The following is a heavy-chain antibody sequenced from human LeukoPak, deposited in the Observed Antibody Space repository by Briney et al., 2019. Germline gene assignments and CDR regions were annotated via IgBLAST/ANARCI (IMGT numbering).Heavy chain of an antibody. D-gene: IGHD3-10*01. CDR2: INSDGSST. V-gene: IGHV3-74*01. Sequence: PGGSLKLSCAASGFTFSSYWMHWVRQAPGKGLVWVSRINSDGSSTSYADSVKGRFTISRDNAKNTLYLQMNSLRAEDTAVYYCARAILRGVIHGWGQGTLVTVSS. CDR1: GFTFSSYW. J-gene: IGHJ4*02. CDR3: ARAILRGVIHG.